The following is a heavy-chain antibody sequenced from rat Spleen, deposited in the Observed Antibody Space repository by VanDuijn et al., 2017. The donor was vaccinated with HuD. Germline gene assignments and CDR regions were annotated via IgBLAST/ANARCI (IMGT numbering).Heavy chain of an antibody. V-gene: IGHV3-3*01. CDR2: LNSAGTT. CDR3: ARSRYNNYVMDA. J-gene: IGHJ4*01. D-gene: IGHD1-10*01. Sequence: VQLLESGPGLVKPSQSLSLTCSVTAYSIISSYRWNWIRKFPGNKLEWMGHLNSAGTTNYNPSLKSRISITRDTSKNRFFLQVNSVSTEDTATYYCARSRYNNYVMDAWGQGASVTVSA. CDR1: AYSIISSYR.